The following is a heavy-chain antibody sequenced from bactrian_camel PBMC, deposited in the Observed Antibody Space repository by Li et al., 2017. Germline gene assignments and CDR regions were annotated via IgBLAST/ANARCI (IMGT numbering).Heavy chain of an antibody. CDR1: GHASDSIW. V-gene: IGHV3S25*01. CDR3: AADLVLRDGWYIASTYTY. D-gene: IGHD4*01. Sequence: QVQLVESGGGSVQAGGSVRLSCVYSGHASDSIWLAWFRQAPGKEREGVAAIYSRSTITYYRPAFEGRFTISQDNVKKSVYLQLNNLKPEGTAMYYCAADLVLRDGWYIASTYTYWGQGTQVTVS. J-gene: IGHJ4*01. CDR2: IYSRSTIT.